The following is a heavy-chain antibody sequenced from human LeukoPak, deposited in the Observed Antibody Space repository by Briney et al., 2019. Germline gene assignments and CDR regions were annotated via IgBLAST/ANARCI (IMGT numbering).Heavy chain of an antibody. V-gene: IGHV4-59*01. CDR3: AGQVVMAGDWFDP. D-gene: IGHD4-23*01. CDR1: GGSISSYY. Sequence: SETLSLTXTVPGGSISSYYWSWIRQPPGKGLEWIGYIYYSESTNYNPSLKSRVTISVDTSKNQFSLKLSSVTAADTAVYYCAGQVVMAGDWFDPWGQGTLVTVSS. CDR2: IYYSEST. J-gene: IGHJ5*02.